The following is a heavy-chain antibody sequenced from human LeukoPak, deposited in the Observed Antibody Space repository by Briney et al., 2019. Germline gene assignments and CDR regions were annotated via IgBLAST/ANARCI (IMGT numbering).Heavy chain of an antibody. J-gene: IGHJ4*02. D-gene: IGHD3-16*01. Sequence: GGSLRLSCAASEFTVSGNYMSWVRQVPGKGLEWVSVIYSSDNTYYIGSVKGRFTISRDNSKNTLYLQMNSLRAEDTAVYYCAGRRVLDASFDYWGQGTLVTVSS. CDR2: IYSSDNT. V-gene: IGHV3-66*02. CDR1: EFTVSGNY. CDR3: AGRRVLDASFDY.